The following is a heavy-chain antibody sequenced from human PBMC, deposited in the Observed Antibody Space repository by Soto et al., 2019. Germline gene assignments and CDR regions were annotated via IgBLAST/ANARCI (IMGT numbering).Heavy chain of an antibody. CDR1: GGSISSGGYY. Sequence: PSDTLSLTCTVSGGSISSGGYYWSWIRQHPGKGLEWIGYIYYSGSTYYNPSLKSRVTISVDTSKNQFSLKLSSVTAADTAVYYCARCIVGATSHWFDPWGQGTLVTVSS. CDR2: IYYSGST. D-gene: IGHD1-26*01. J-gene: IGHJ5*02. CDR3: ARCIVGATSHWFDP. V-gene: IGHV4-31*03.